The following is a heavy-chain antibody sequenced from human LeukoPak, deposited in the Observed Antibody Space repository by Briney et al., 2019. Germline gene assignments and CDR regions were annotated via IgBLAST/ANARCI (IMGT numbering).Heavy chain of an antibody. D-gene: IGHD3-3*01. V-gene: IGHV1-2*02. J-gene: IGHJ3*02. Sequence: ASVKVSCKASGYTFTGYYMHWVRQAPGQGLEWMGWINPNSGGTNYAQKFQGRVTMTRDTSISTAYMELSRLRSDDTAVYYCARDDKSYDSWSGYYAFDIWGQGTMVTVSS. CDR2: INPNSGGT. CDR1: GYTFTGYY. CDR3: ARDDKSYDSWSGYYAFDI.